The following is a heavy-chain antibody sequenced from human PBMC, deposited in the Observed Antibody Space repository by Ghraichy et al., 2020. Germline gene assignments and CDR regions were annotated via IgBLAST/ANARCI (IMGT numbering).Heavy chain of an antibody. CDR1: GGTFSSYA. J-gene: IGHJ3*02. Sequence: KVSCKASGGTFSSYAISWVRQAPGQGLEWMGGIIPIFGTANYAQKFQGRVTITADESTSTAYMELSSLRSEDTAVYYCARALRGYYYDSSGYFRDAFDIWGQGTMVTVSS. V-gene: IGHV1-69*01. CDR2: IIPIFGTA. D-gene: IGHD3-22*01. CDR3: ARALRGYYYDSSGYFRDAFDI.